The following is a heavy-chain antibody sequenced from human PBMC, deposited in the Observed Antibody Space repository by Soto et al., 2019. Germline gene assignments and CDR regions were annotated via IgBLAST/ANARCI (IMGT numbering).Heavy chain of an antibody. J-gene: IGHJ4*02. D-gene: IGHD1-20*01. Sequence: EVQLVESGGGLIQPGGSLRLSCAAYGFTVSSRYMSWVRQAPGKGLEWVSVIYTDGRTFYADSVKGRFTISRDNSKNTLYLQMDSLRAEDTAVYYCARGVTVGVTGPDYWGQGKLVTVSS. CDR3: ARGVTVGVTGPDY. V-gene: IGHV3-53*01. CDR2: IYTDGRT. CDR1: GFTVSSRY.